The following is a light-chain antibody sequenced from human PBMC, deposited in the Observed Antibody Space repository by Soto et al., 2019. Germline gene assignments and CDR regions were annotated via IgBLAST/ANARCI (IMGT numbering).Light chain of an antibody. V-gene: IGKV3-15*01. Sequence: EIVMTHSPATLSVSPGERVTLSFSSSQSVSNKLGWYQHKPGQAPRLLIYDTSTRAAGTPARFTGSGSGTDFTLTISSLQSEDFAVYYCQQYNTWRSISFGQGTRLEIK. J-gene: IGKJ5*01. CDR2: DTS. CDR3: QQYNTWRSIS. CDR1: QSVSNK.